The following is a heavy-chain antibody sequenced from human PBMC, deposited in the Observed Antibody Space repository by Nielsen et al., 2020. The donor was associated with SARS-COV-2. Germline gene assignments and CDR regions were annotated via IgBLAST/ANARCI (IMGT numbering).Heavy chain of an antibody. J-gene: IGHJ5*02. CDR1: GFTFSNAW. D-gene: IGHD3-10*01. V-gene: IGHV3-15*01. CDR2: IKSKTDGGTT. Sequence: GESLKISCAASGFTFSNAWMSWVRQAPGKGLEWVGRIKSKTDGGTTDYAAPVKGRFTISRDDSKNTLYLQMNSLKTEDTAVYYCTTRLNYYGSGGQSRYNWFDPWGQGTLVTVSS. CDR3: TTRLNYYGSGGQSRYNWFDP.